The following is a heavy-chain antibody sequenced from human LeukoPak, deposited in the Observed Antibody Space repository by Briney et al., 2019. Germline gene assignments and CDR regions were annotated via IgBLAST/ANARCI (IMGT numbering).Heavy chain of an antibody. Sequence: PGESLKISCKGSGYRFASYWISWVRQMPGKGLEWMGRIDPSDSHTNYSPSFQGHVTISGDKSISTAYLQWSSLKASDTAMYYCARQYHYDSSGYPYAFEIWGQGTMATVSS. J-gene: IGHJ3*02. CDR1: GYRFASYW. V-gene: IGHV5-10-1*01. CDR2: IDPSDSHT. D-gene: IGHD3-22*01. CDR3: ARQYHYDSSGYPYAFEI.